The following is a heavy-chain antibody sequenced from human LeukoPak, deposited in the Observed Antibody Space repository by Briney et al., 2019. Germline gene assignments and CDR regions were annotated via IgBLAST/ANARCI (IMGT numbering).Heavy chain of an antibody. Sequence: ASVKVSCKASGYTFTSYDINWVRQATGQGLEWMGWMNPNSGNTGYAQKFQGRVTITRNTSISTAYMELSSLRSEDTAVYYCARATRDKYCSGGSCHHNWFDPWGQGTLVTVSS. D-gene: IGHD2-15*01. CDR1: GYTFTSYD. V-gene: IGHV1-8*03. CDR2: MNPNSGNT. J-gene: IGHJ5*02. CDR3: ARATRDKYCSGGSCHHNWFDP.